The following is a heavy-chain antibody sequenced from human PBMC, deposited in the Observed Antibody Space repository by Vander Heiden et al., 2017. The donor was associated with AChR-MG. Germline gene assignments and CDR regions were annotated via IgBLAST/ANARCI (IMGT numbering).Heavy chain of an antibody. V-gene: IGHV1-69*18. CDR3: ASSYGGNWNFDY. CDR1: GGTFRSYV. Sequence: QVQLVQSGAEVKKPGSSVKVSCKASGGTFRSYVISWVRQAPGQGLEWMGRVAPIFGTANYAQKFQGRVTITADESTSTAYMELSSLRSKDTAVYYCASSYGGNWNFDYWGQGTLVTVPS. CDR2: VAPIFGTA. D-gene: IGHD2-21*01. J-gene: IGHJ4*02.